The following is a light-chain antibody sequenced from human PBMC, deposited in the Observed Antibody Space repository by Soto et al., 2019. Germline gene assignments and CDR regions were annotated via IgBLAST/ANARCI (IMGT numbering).Light chain of an antibody. J-gene: IGLJ3*02. V-gene: IGLV2-14*01. CDR2: DVS. Sequence: QSALTQPASVSGSPGPSITISCTGTSSDVGGYNYVSWYQQHPGKAPKVMIYDVSNRPSGISNRFSGSKSGNTASLTISGLQAEDEADYYCSSYTSSSTLVVFGGGTKLTVL. CDR1: SSDVGGYNY. CDR3: SSYTSSSTLVV.